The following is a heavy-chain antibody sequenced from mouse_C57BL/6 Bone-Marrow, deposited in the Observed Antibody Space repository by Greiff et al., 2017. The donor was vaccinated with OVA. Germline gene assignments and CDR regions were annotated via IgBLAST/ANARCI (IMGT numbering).Heavy chain of an antibody. V-gene: IGHV5-2*01. J-gene: IGHJ3*01. CDR1: EYDFPSYD. CDR2: INRDGGST. CDR3: AGHGGYPFAY. Sequence: EVQRVESGGGLVQPGESLKLSCESTEYDFPSYDMSWVRQTPEKRLELVAAINRDGGSTYYPDTMERRFIISRDNTKKTLYLQLSILRSEDTALYYCAGHGGYPFAYWGQGTLVTVSA. D-gene: IGHD3-2*02.